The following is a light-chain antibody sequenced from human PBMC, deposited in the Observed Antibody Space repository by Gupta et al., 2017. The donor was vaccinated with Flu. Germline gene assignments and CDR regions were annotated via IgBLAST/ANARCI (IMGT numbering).Light chain of an antibody. J-gene: IGKJ3*01. CDR3: QQSYSTPLT. V-gene: IGKV1-39*01. CDR1: QSISSY. CDR2: AAS. Sequence: TQMSQWRSCLSAVVGDRVTISCRASQSISSYLTWYQQKPGKAPKLLIYAASSLQSGFPSRFSGSGSGTDFTLTISSLQPEDFAAYYCQQSYSTPLTFGPGTKVDIK.